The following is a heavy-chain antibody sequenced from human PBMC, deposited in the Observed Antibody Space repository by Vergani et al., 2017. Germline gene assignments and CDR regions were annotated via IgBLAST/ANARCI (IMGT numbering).Heavy chain of an antibody. J-gene: IGHJ4*02. CDR1: GYTFTSYA. D-gene: IGHD5-18*01. CDR2: INAGNGNT. CDR3: AMDTAMVANFDY. V-gene: IGHV1-3*01. Sequence: QVQLVQSGAEVKKPGAPVKVSCKASGYTFTSYAMHRVRQAPGQRLGWMGWINAGNGNTKYSQKFPVRVTITRDTSACTAYMELSSLRSEDTAVYYCAMDTAMVANFDYWGQGTLVIVSS.